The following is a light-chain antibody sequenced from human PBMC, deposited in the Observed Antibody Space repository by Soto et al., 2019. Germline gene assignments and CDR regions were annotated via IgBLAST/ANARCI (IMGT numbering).Light chain of an antibody. Sequence: EVVLTQSPGALSLSPGEGVTLSCRASQNIRGNELAWYRQKRGQAPRLLIYGGSSRAEGIPDRFSGRGTGTNFTLTLSRQEPEDSAVYYCQDYGTSHPWTFGQGTKLEIK. CDR2: GGS. CDR1: QNIRGNE. J-gene: IGKJ1*01. CDR3: QDYGTSHPWT. V-gene: IGKV3-20*01.